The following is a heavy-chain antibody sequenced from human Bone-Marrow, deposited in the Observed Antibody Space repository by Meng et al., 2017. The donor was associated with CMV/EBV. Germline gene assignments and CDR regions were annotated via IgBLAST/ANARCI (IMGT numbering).Heavy chain of an antibody. J-gene: IGHJ6*01. D-gene: IGHD1-1*01. CDR3: ARGRGDNWYYYGMAV. CDR1: GFTFSAYE. Sequence: GGSLRLSCAASGFTFSAYEMNWVRQAPGKGLEWVLYISSSGSTTYYADSVKGRFTISRDNAKKSLYLQMNSLRAEDTAVYYCARGRGDNWYYYGMAVWGQGTTVTGSS. V-gene: IGHV3-48*03. CDR2: ISSSGSTT.